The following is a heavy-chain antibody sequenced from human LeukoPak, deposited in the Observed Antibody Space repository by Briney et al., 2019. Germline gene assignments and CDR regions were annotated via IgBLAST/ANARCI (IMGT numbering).Heavy chain of an antibody. CDR1: GFTFSSDW. D-gene: IGHD5-18*01. CDR3: AREYVAMAYRHFDY. CDR2: INRDGSST. J-gene: IGHJ4*02. Sequence: GGSLRLSCAAPGFTFSSDWMHWVRQAPGKGLVWVSRINRDGSSTSYADSVKGRFTISRDNAKNTLYLQMNSLRAEDTAVYYCAREYVAMAYRHFDYWGQGTLVTVSS. V-gene: IGHV3-74*01.